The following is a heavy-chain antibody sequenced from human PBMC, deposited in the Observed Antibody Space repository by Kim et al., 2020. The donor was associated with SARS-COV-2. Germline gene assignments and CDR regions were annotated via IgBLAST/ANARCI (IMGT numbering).Heavy chain of an antibody. Sequence: DSGKVRLTISRDDAKNSLCLQMNSLGAEDTAVYYCAREGGGSSGWSWFDPWGQGTLVTVSS. D-gene: IGHD6-19*01. V-gene: IGHV3-21*01. CDR3: AREGGGSSGWSWFDP. J-gene: IGHJ5*02.